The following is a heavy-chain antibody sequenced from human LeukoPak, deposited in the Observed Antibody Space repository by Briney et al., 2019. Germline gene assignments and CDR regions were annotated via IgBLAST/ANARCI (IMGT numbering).Heavy chain of an antibody. D-gene: IGHD4-17*01. CDR1: GFTFSDYY. J-gene: IGHJ2*01. CDR2: ISVSSSYT. V-gene: IGHV3-11*03. Sequence: PGGSLRLSCAASGFTFSDYYMSWIRQAPGKGLEWVSYISVSSSYTNYADSVKGRFTISRDNAKNSLYLQMNSLRAEDTAIYYCAGGVTTSHWYFDLWGRGTLVTVSS. CDR3: AGGVTTSHWYFDL.